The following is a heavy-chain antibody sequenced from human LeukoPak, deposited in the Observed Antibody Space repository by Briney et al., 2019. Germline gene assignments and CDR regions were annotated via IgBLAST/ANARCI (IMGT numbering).Heavy chain of an antibody. CDR3: ARERPWGNDVSDY. Sequence: GGSLRLSCAASGFTFSDYYMSWIRQAPGKGLEWVSYISSSGSTIYYAGSVKGRFTISRDNAKNSLYLQMNSLRAEDTAVYYCARERPWGNDVSDYWGQGTLVTVSS. CDR1: GFTFSDYY. CDR2: ISSSGSTI. V-gene: IGHV3-11*04. J-gene: IGHJ4*02. D-gene: IGHD1-1*01.